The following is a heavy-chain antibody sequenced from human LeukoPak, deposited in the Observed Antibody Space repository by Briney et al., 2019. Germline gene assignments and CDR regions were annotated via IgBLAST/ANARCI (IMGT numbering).Heavy chain of an antibody. D-gene: IGHD2-21*02. V-gene: IGHV4-30-2*01. CDR3: ARGGATAILDY. Sequence: SQTLSLTCAVSGGSISSGGYSWSWIRQPPGKGLEWIGYIYHSGSTYYNPSLKSRVTISVDRSKNQFSLKLSSVTAADTAVYYCARGGATAILDYWGQGTLVTVSS. J-gene: IGHJ4*02. CDR2: IYHSGST. CDR1: GGSISSGGYS.